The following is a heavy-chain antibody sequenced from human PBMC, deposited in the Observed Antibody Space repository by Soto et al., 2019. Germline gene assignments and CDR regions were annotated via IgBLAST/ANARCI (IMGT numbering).Heavy chain of an antibody. V-gene: IGHV6-1*01. D-gene: IGHD2-2*01. CDR1: GDSVSGNSAA. CDR2: TYYRSKWYN. CDR3: ARTSCGSARCYRYYSDLDV. Sequence: PSQTLSLTCAISGDSVSGNSAAWNWIRQSPSRGLEWLGRTYYRSKWYNDYAQSVKSRISINPDTSKNQFSLQLNSVTPEDTAVYYCARTSCGSARCYRYYSDLDVWGQGTTVTVSS. J-gene: IGHJ6*02.